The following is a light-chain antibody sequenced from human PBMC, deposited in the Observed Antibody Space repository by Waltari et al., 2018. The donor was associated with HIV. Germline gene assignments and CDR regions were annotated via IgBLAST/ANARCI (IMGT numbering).Light chain of an antibody. CDR3: CTYAVIVV. Sequence: QSALTQPASVSGSPGHSITIPCTGTSRDVGTYNSVSWYQQHPGKVPKLVIFDVTKRPSGVSDRFAGSKSGNTASLTISGLQAEDEADYYCCTYAVIVVFGGGTKLTVL. J-gene: IGLJ2*01. CDR1: SRDVGTYNS. V-gene: IGLV2-23*02. CDR2: DVT.